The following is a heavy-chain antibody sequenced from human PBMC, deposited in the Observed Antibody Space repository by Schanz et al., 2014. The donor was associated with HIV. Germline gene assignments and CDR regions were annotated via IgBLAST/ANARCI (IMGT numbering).Heavy chain of an antibody. Sequence: QVQLVQSGAEVKKPGASVKVSCKAPGHPFTGYYIHWVRQAPGQGLEWMGWINPNSGGTNYAPKFQGRVTMTRDTSTSTAYMELRSLRSDDTAVYYCARDTNFVLDVWGQGTTVTVSS. J-gene: IGHJ6*02. D-gene: IGHD2-8*01. CDR1: GHPFTGYY. V-gene: IGHV1-2*02. CDR2: INPNSGGT. CDR3: ARDTNFVLDV.